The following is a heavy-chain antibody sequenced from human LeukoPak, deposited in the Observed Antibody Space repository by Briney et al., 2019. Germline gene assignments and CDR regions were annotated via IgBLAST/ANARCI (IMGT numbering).Heavy chain of an antibody. Sequence: GRSLRLSCAASGFTFSSYGMHWVRQAPGKGLEWVAVIWYDGSNKHYADSVKGRFTISRDNSKNTLYLQMNSLRAEDTAVYYCARDEYDYYYYYGMDVWGQGTTVTVSS. V-gene: IGHV3-33*01. CDR3: ARDEYDYYYYYGMDV. J-gene: IGHJ6*02. D-gene: IGHD2/OR15-2a*01. CDR2: IWYDGSNK. CDR1: GFTFSSYG.